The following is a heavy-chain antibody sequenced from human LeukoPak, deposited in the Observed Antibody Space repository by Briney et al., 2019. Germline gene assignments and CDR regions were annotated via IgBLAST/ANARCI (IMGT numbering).Heavy chain of an antibody. Sequence: SETLSLTCTVSGGSISSGDYYWSWIRQPPGKGLEWIGYIYYSGSTCYNPSLKSRVTISVDTSKNQFSLKLSSVTAADTAVYYCARQKPGARLPIDYWGQGTLVTVSS. CDR2: IYYSGST. D-gene: IGHD1-26*01. CDR3: ARQKPGARLPIDY. V-gene: IGHV4-30-4*01. J-gene: IGHJ4*02. CDR1: GGSISSGDYY.